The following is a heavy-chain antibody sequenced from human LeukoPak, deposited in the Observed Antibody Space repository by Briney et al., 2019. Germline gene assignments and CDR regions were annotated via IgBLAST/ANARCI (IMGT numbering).Heavy chain of an antibody. CDR2: ISAYNGNT. D-gene: IGHD3-22*01. V-gene: IGHV1-18*01. CDR1: GYTFTSYG. CDR3: ASSPYYYDSSGYYPPFDY. Sequence: ASVKVSCKASGYTFTSYGISWVRQAPGQGLEWMGWISAYNGNTNYAQKLQGSVTMTTDTSTSTAYMELRSLRSDDTAVYYCASSPYYYDSSGYYPPFDYWGQGTLVTVSS. J-gene: IGHJ4*02.